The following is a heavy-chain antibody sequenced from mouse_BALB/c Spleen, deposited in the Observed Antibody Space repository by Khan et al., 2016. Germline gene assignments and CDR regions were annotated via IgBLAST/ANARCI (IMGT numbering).Heavy chain of an antibody. V-gene: IGHV4-1*02. CDR2: INPDSSTI. J-gene: IGHJ2*01. CDR3: QRNWDVGFDY. Sequence: EVQLVESGGGLVQPGGSLKLSCTTSGFDFSIYWMSWVRQAPGRGLEWIGEINPDSSTINYTPSLKDQFIISRDNAKNTLYLQMSKVRSEDTALXYCQRNWDVGFDYWGQGTPLTVSS. D-gene: IGHD4-1*01. CDR1: GFDFSIYW.